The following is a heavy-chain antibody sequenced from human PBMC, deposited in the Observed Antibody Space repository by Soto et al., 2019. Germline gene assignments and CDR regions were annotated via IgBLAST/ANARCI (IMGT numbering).Heavy chain of an antibody. CDR1: GFTFTSSA. J-gene: IGHJ4*02. Sequence: QMQLVQSGPEVKKPGTSVKVSCKASGFTFTSSAVQWVRQARGQRLEWIGWIVVGSGNTNYAQKFQERVTITRVMSTSTAYMELSSLRSEDTAVYYCAATHCSGGSCYSDYWGQGTLVTVSS. V-gene: IGHV1-58*01. CDR2: IVVGSGNT. D-gene: IGHD2-15*01. CDR3: AATHCSGGSCYSDY.